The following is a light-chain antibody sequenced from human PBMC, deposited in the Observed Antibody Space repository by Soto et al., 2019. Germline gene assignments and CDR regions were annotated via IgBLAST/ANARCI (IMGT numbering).Light chain of an antibody. J-gene: IGKJ1*01. CDR2: GAS. Sequence: EIVMTQSQATLSVSPGERATLSCRASQSVSSNLAWYQQKPGQAPRLLIYGASTRATGIPARFSGSGSGTEFTLTISGLQSEDFAIYFCQQYNNWPPDRTFGQGTKVEIK. CDR3: QQYNNWPPDRT. V-gene: IGKV3-15*01. CDR1: QSVSSN.